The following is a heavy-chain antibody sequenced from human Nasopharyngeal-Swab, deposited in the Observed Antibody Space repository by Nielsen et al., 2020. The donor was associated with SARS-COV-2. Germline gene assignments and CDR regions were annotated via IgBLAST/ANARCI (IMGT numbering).Heavy chain of an antibody. Sequence: ASVKVSCKASGYTFTSYAMHWVRQAPGQRLEWMGWINAGNGNTKYSQKFQGRVTITRDTSASTAYMELSSLRSEDTAVYYCARGGYCSSTSCASYYCYMDVWGKGTTVTVPS. CDR2: INAGNGNT. CDR3: ARGGYCSSTSCASYYCYMDV. CDR1: GYTFTSYA. D-gene: IGHD2-2*01. V-gene: IGHV1-3*01. J-gene: IGHJ6*03.